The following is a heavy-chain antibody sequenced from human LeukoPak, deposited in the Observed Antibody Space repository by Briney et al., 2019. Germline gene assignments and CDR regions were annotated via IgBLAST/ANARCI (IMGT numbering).Heavy chain of an antibody. CDR2: ISSSSTI. V-gene: IGHV3-48*01. Sequence: GGSLRLSCAASGFTFSSYSMNWVRQAPGKGLEWVSYISSSSTIYYSDSVKGRFTISRDNAKNSLYLQMNSLRAEDTAVYYCARVFGVVPSWGQGTLVTVSS. J-gene: IGHJ5*02. D-gene: IGHD3-3*01. CDR3: ARVFGVVPS. CDR1: GFTFSSYS.